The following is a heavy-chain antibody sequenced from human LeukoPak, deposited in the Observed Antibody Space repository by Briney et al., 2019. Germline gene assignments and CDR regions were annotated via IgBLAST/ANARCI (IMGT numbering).Heavy chain of an antibody. CDR3: TRADRGRIQWGHSDLFDY. V-gene: IGHV3-7*01. CDR1: GFTFSSSW. J-gene: IGHJ4*02. D-gene: IGHD5-12*01. CDR2: IRGDGGLI. Sequence: GGSLRLSCEASGFTFSSSWMNWVRQAPGKGLEWVANIRGDGGLIYYVDSVKGRFTISRDNAKNSMYLQMNSLRAEDTAVYYCTRADRGRIQWGHSDLFDYWGQGTLVTVSS.